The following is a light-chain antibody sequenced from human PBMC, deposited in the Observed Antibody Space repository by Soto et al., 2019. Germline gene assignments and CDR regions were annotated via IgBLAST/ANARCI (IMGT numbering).Light chain of an antibody. CDR1: QSISGRY. CDR2: DAS. V-gene: IGKV3-20*01. J-gene: IGKJ4*01. Sequence: PGDRASLSCRASQSISGRYLAWYQQKPGQAPRLLIYDASSRATGIPDRFSGSGSGTDFILTISRLEPEEFAVYYCQQYGSSPLTFGGGTKVEIK. CDR3: QQYGSSPLT.